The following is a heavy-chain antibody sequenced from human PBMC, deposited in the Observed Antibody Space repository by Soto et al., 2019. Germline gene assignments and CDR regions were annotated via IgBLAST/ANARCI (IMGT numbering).Heavy chain of an antibody. CDR3: ARDGEDLQTRSSGWPNDY. CDR2: IWYDGSNK. D-gene: IGHD6-19*01. J-gene: IGHJ4*02. Sequence: PGGSLRLSCAASGFTFSSYGMHWVRQAPGKGLKWVEVIWYDGSNKYFADSVKGRFTISRDNSKNTLYLQMNSLRAEDTAVYYCARDGEDLQTRSSGWPNDYWGQGTLVTVSS. CDR1: GFTFSSYG. V-gene: IGHV3-33*01.